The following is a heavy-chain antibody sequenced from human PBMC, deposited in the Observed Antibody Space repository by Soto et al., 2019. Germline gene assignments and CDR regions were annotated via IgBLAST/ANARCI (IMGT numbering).Heavy chain of an antibody. CDR2: IYPGDSDT. Sequence: GESVKISCKGSGYSFTNYCIAWLLQRPWKGLEWMGNIYPGDSDTRYSPSFRGQVSISADKSIGTAYLQWSSLQASDTAIYYCARTRGYSYGFLPPDFDYWGQGTLVTVSS. CDR3: ARTRGYSYGFLPPDFDY. V-gene: IGHV5-51*01. D-gene: IGHD5-18*01. J-gene: IGHJ4*02. CDR1: GYSFTNYC.